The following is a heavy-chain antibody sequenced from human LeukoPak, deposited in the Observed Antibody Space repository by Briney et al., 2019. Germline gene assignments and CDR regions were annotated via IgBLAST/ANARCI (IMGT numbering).Heavy chain of an antibody. V-gene: IGHV3-11*04. Sequence: GGSLTLSCAASGFTFSDYYMSWIRQAPGKGLEWVSYISSSGSTIYYADSVKGRFTIPRDNAKNSLYLQMNSLRAEDTAVYYCARARRMLYEYTYFDYWGQGTLVTVSS. CDR2: ISSSGSTI. CDR3: ARARRMLYEYTYFDY. CDR1: GFTFSDYY. D-gene: IGHD2-8*01. J-gene: IGHJ4*02.